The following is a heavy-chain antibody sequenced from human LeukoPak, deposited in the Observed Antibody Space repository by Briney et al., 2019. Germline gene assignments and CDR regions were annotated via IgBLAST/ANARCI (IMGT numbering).Heavy chain of an antibody. J-gene: IGHJ6*03. CDR2: INQSGST. V-gene: IGHV4-34*01. CDR1: GGSFSDYY. Sequence: SETLSLTCAVYGGSFSDYYWSWIRQPPGRGLEWIGEINQSGSTNYNPSLESRVTISLDASTNQFFLKVSSVTAADTAVYYCARSPAGAYSDFGLTVYYCYMDVWGKGTAVTVSS. D-gene: IGHD3-3*01. CDR3: ARSPAGAYSDFGLTVYYCYMDV.